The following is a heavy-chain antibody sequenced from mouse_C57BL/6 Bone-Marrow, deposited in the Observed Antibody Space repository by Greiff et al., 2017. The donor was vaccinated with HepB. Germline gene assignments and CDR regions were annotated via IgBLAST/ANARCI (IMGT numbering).Heavy chain of an antibody. Sequence: QVQLKESGAELVRPGASVTLSCKASGYTFTDYEMHWVKQTPVHGLEWIGAIDPETGGTAYNQKFKGKAILTADKSSSTAYMALRSLTSEDSAVYYCALRAGDYWGQGTTLTVSS. D-gene: IGHD2-12*01. CDR2: IDPETGGT. CDR1: GYTFTDYE. J-gene: IGHJ2*01. V-gene: IGHV1-15*01. CDR3: ALRAGDY.